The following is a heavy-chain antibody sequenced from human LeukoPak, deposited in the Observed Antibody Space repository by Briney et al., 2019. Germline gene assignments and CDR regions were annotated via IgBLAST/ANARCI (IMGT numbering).Heavy chain of an antibody. CDR2: INHSGST. CDR1: GGSFSGYY. J-gene: IGHJ4*02. V-gene: IGHV4-34*01. Sequence: PSETLSLTCAVYGGSFSGYYWSWIRQPPGKGLEWIGEINHSGSTNYNPSLKSRVTISVDTSKNQFSLKLSSVTAADTAVYYCAREGSGGSRYYWGQGTLVTVSS. CDR3: AREGSGGSRYY. D-gene: IGHD2-15*01.